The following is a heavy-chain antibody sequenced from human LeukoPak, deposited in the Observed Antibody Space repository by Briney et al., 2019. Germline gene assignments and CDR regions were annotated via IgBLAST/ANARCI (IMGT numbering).Heavy chain of an antibody. CDR1: GGSFSGYY. V-gene: IGHV4-34*01. D-gene: IGHD3-9*01. CDR3: ARSSPRSLRYFDWQIFDY. J-gene: IGHJ4*02. Sequence: SETLSLTCAVYGGSFSGYYWSWIRQPPGKGLEWIGEINHSGSTNYNPSLKSRVTISVDTSKNQFSLKLSSVTAADTAVYYCARSSPRSLRYFDWQIFDYWGQGTLVTVSS. CDR2: INHSGST.